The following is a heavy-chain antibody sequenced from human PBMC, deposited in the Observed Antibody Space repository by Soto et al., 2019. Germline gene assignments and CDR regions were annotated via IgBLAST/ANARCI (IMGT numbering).Heavy chain of an antibody. Sequence: QVQLQESGPGLVKPSETLALTCTVSGGSVSSGNYFWSWIRQPPGKGLEWIGYIHSSGSTNYNPSPTSRVTISLATSRNQFSLKLTSVTAADTAVYYCAILTKPTAVTTAFRGGYGLDVWGQGTTVTVSS. CDR2: IHSSGST. D-gene: IGHD2-21*02. CDR1: GGSVSSGNYF. CDR3: AILTKPTAVTTAFRGGYGLDV. V-gene: IGHV4-61*01. J-gene: IGHJ6*02.